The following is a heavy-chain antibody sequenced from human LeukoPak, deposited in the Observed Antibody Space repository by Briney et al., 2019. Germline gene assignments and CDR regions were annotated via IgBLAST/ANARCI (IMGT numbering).Heavy chain of an antibody. J-gene: IGHJ4*02. CDR3: TRGTDGLWDF. Sequence: GGSLRLSCGVSGLTSTGSSMTWVRQAPGKGLEWVSSISSSSDYIFYADSVKGRFTISRDNAKNSLYLQMNSLRAEDTAVYYCTRGTDGLWDFWGQGTLVTVSS. CDR2: ISSSSDYI. D-gene: IGHD2-8*01. CDR1: GLTSTGSS. V-gene: IGHV3-21*06.